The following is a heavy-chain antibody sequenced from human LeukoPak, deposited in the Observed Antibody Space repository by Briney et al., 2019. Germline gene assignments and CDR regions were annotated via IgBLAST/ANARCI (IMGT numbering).Heavy chain of an antibody. CDR2: INEDGSDK. V-gene: IGHV3-7*03. Sequence: GGSLRLSCRVSGFIFNDYWMTWVRQAPGRGLEWVANINEDGSDKRYLDSVKGRFAISRDNAKNSLYLQMDGLRVEDTAVYYCARDKIVGATVLDYWGREAWSPSPQ. J-gene: IGHJ4*02. CDR3: ARDKIVGATVLDY. D-gene: IGHD1-26*01. CDR1: GFIFNDYW.